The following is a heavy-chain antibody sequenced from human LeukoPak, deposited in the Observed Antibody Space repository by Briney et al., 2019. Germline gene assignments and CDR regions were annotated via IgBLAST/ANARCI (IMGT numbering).Heavy chain of an antibody. V-gene: IGHV1-46*01. CDR3: ARPLGIAAAGHDAFDI. D-gene: IGHD6-13*01. J-gene: IGHJ3*02. CDR2: INPSGGST. Sequence: ASVKVSCKASGYTFTSYYMHWVRQAPGQGLEWMGIINPSGGSTSYAQKFQGRVTMTRDTSTSTVYMELSSLRSEDTAVYYCARPLGIAAAGHDAFDIWGQGTMVTVSS. CDR1: GYTFTSYY.